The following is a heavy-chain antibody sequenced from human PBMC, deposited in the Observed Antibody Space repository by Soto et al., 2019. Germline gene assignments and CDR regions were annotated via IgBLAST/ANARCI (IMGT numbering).Heavy chain of an antibody. V-gene: IGHV1-69*02. D-gene: IGHD1-7*01. CDR1: GCTFSSYT. J-gene: IGHJ6*03. CDR2: IIPILGIA. CDR3: ARTLSNSNNYYSMDV. Sequence: ASVKVSCKASGCTFSSYTISWVRQAPGQGLEWMGRIIPILGIANYAQKFQGRVTITADKSTSTAYMELSSLRSEDTAVYYCARTLSNSNNYYSMDVWGKVTRLTVSS.